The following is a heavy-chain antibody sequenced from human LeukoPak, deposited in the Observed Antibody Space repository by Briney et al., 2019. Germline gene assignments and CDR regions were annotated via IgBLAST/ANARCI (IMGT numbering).Heavy chain of an antibody. Sequence: SETLSLTCAVYGRFFTRYYWSWIRQPPGKGLEWIGEINHSGSTNYNPSLKSRVTISVDTSKNQFSLKLSPVSAADTAGYYCARGGFYCGGDCYVDYWGQGTLVTVSS. CDR3: ARGGFYCGGDCYVDY. J-gene: IGHJ4*02. CDR2: INHSGST. D-gene: IGHD2-21*02. CDR1: GRFFTRYY. V-gene: IGHV4-34*01.